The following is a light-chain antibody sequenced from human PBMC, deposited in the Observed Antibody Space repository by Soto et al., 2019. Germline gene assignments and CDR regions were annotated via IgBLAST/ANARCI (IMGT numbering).Light chain of an antibody. Sequence: DIQMTPSPSSLSASVGDRVTITCQASQDISNYLNWYQQNPGKAPKRLIYDASNLETGVPSRFSGSGYGTDFTFSISSLQHEDGATYYCQQYDNLLTFGGGSKVEIK. CDR1: QDISNY. J-gene: IGKJ4*01. CDR2: DAS. CDR3: QQYDNLLT. V-gene: IGKV1-33*01.